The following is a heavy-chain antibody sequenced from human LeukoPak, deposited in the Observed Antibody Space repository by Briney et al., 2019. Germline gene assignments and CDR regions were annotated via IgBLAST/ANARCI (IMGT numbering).Heavy chain of an antibody. CDR3: ARGEVIVVVVAATYGMDV. CDR2: IKQDGSEK. J-gene: IGHJ6*04. CDR1: GFTFSSYW. D-gene: IGHD2-15*01. Sequence: GGSLRLSCAASGFTFSSYWMSWVRQAPGKGLEWVANIKQDGSEKYYVDSVKGRFTISRDNAKNSLYLQMNSLGAEDTAVYYCARGEVIVVVVAATYGMDVWGKGTTVTVSS. V-gene: IGHV3-7*03.